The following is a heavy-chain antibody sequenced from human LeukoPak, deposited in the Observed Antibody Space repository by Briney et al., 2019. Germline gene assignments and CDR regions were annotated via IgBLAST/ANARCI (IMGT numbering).Heavy chain of an antibody. D-gene: IGHD1-26*01. CDR3: ARGRVVGATKRPVEYFDY. Sequence: PSETLSLTCTVSGGSISSSSYYWGWIRQPPGKGLEWIGEINHSGSTNYNPSLKSRVTISVDTSKNQFSLKLSSVTAADTAVYYCARGRVVGATKRPVEYFDYWGQGTLVTVSS. J-gene: IGHJ4*02. V-gene: IGHV4-39*07. CDR1: GGSISSSSYY. CDR2: INHSGST.